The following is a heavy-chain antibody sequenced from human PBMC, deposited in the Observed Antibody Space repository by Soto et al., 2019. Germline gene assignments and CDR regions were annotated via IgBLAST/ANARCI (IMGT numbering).Heavy chain of an antibody. J-gene: IGHJ6*02. CDR3: PREGGSGNYRYYAMDV. D-gene: IGHD3-10*01. CDR2: IIPIFGTA. V-gene: IGHV1-69*12. Sequence: QVQLVQSGAEVKKPGSSVKVSCKASGGTFSSYAISWVRQAPGQGLEWMGGIIPIFGTANYAQKFQSRVTIPADESTRTAYMELSSLRSEDTAVYYCPREGGSGNYRYYAMDVWGQGTTVTVSS. CDR1: GGTFSSYA.